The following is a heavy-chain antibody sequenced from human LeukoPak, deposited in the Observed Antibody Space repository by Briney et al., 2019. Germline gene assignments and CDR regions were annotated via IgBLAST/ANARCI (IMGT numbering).Heavy chain of an antibody. D-gene: IGHD3-22*01. CDR1: RGTFSKYA. J-gene: IGHJ4*02. CDR3: ARDDDRAREIDY. CDR2: IIPILNIT. V-gene: IGHV1-69*04. Sequence: SVKVSCKASRGTFSKYAISWVRQAPGQGLEWMGRIIPILNITNYAQKFQGRVTIAADKSTSTAYMELSSLRSEDTAMYYCARDDDRAREIDYWGQGTLVTVSS.